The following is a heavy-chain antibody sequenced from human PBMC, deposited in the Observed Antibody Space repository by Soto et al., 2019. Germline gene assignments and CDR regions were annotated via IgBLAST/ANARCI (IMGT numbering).Heavy chain of an antibody. J-gene: IGHJ5*02. D-gene: IGHD3-10*01. CDR3: ARDHSGGASWFDP. Sequence: PSETLSLTCTVSDGSFSGGSYYWSWIRQHPGKGLEWIGYIYYSGSTYYSPSLKSRVTISVDTSKNQFSLKLSSVTAADTAVYYCARDHSGGASWFDPWGEGTLVTVSS. CDR1: DGSFSGGSYY. CDR2: IYYSGST. V-gene: IGHV4-31*03.